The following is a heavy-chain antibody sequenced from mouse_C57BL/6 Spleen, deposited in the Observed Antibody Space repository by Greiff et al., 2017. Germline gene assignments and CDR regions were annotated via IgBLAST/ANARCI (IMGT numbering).Heavy chain of an antibody. CDR1: GFSLTSYA. CDR3: ATDSSGYAMDY. D-gene: IGHD3-2*01. Sequence: QVQLQQSGPGLVAPSQSLSIPCTVSGFSLTSYAISWVRQPPGKGLEWLGVIWTGGGTNYNSALKSRLSISNDNSKSQVFLKKNSLQTDDTGRYYCATDSSGYAMDYWGQGTSVTGSS. J-gene: IGHJ4*01. V-gene: IGHV2-9-1*01. CDR2: IWTGGGT.